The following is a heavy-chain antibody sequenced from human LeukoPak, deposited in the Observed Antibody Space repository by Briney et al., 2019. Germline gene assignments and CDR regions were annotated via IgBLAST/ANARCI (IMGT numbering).Heavy chain of an antibody. D-gene: IGHD4-17*01. Sequence: GASVKVSCKASGYTFTSYGISWVRRAPGQGLEWMGWISAYNGNTNYAQKLQGRVTMTTDTSTSTAYMELRSLRSDDTAVYYCARNPTVTTVNWFDPWGQGTLVTVSS. CDR3: ARNPTVTTVNWFDP. J-gene: IGHJ5*02. V-gene: IGHV1-18*01. CDR2: ISAYNGNT. CDR1: GYTFTSYG.